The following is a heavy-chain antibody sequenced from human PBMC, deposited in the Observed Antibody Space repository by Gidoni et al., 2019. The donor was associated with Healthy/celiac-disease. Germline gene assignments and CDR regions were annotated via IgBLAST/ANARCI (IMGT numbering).Heavy chain of an antibody. D-gene: IGHD4-17*01. Sequence: SNAWMNWVRQAPGKGLEWVGRIKSKTDGGTTDYAAPVKGRFTISRDDSKNTLYLQMNSLKTEDTAVYYCTTIVGDYTDDYWGQGTLVTVSS. V-gene: IGHV3-15*07. CDR1: SNAW. J-gene: IGHJ4*02. CDR2: IKSKTDGGTT. CDR3: TTIVGDYTDDY.